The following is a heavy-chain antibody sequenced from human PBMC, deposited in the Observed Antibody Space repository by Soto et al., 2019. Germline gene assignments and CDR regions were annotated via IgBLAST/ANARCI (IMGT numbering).Heavy chain of an antibody. CDR3: ATKSRSGGDNWYFDS. V-gene: IGHV3-23*01. CDR1: GFIFSSYS. D-gene: IGHD2-21*02. J-gene: IGHJ4*02. Sequence: EVQLLESGGGLVQPGGSLRLSCAASGFIFSSYSMYWVRQAPGKGPEGVAGISAFSDSILYADSVEGRFTISRDNSKTTLYLQLNSLRADDTAVYFCATKSRSGGDNWYFDSWGQGTLVTVSS. CDR2: ISAFSDSI.